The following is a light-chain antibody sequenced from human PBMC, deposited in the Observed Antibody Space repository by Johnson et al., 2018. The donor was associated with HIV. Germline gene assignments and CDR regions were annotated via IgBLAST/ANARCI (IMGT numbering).Light chain of an antibody. CDR3: GTWDSSLSAYV. Sequence: QSVLTQPPSVSAAPGQKVTISCSGSSSNIGNNYISWYQQIPGTAPKLLIYDNNKRPSGIPDRFSGSKSGTSATLGIIELQTGDEADYYCGTWDSSLSAYVFGTGTKVTVL. V-gene: IGLV1-51*01. CDR1: SSNIGNNY. J-gene: IGLJ1*01. CDR2: DNN.